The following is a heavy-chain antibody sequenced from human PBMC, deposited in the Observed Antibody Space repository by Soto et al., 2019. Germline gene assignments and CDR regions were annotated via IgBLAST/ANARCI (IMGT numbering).Heavy chain of an antibody. Sequence: QVQLEQSGAEVNKSGASVTLSCKASGYGFTGYYIHWVRQARGKGLEWMGWINPRTGDTSFVDKYEGRVSGITDTSISTAYLEMQSLTSDDTAVYYCAIIMGHRDAFSVWGQGTTVTVSS. CDR1: GYGFTGYY. CDR2: INPRTGDT. J-gene: IGHJ3*01. V-gene: IGHV1-2*02. CDR3: AIIMGHRDAFSV. D-gene: IGHD2-8*01.